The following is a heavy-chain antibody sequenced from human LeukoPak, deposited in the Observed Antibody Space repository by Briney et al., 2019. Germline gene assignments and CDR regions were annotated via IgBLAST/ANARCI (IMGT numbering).Heavy chain of an antibody. D-gene: IGHD2-15*01. Sequence: ETLSLTCTVSGGSVSSGSYYWSWIRQPPGKGLEWVSAISGSGGSTYYADSVKGRFTISRDNSKNTLYLQMNSLRAEDTAVYYCAKVAERGGYYDYWGQGTLVTVSS. CDR1: GGSVSSGSYY. J-gene: IGHJ4*02. CDR3: AKVAERGGYYDY. V-gene: IGHV3-23*01. CDR2: ISGSGGST.